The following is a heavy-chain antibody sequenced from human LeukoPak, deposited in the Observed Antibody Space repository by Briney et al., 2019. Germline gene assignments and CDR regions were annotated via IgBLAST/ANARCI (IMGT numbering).Heavy chain of an antibody. J-gene: IGHJ3*02. CDR1: GFTFSRYS. Sequence: GGSLRLSCAAAGFTFSRYSMNWVRQAPGKGLEWISHISSDSTTYYAGSVKGRFTISRDNAKNLLSPQMNSLRAEDTAVYYCARDQYYAFDIWGQGTMVTVSS. CDR3: ARDQYYAFDI. V-gene: IGHV3-48*01. CDR2: ISSDSTT. D-gene: IGHD2/OR15-2a*01.